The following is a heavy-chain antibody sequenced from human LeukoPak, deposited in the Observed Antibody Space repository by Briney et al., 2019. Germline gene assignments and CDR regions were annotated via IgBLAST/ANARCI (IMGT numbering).Heavy chain of an antibody. CDR1: GGSISSGGYY. J-gene: IGHJ4*02. Sequence: PSETLSLTCTVSGGSISSGGYYWSWIRQHPGKGLEWIGYIYYSGSTYYNPSLKSRVTISVDTSKNQFSLKLSSVTAADTAVYSCASAVSSVGSVAGPPGALDYWGQGTLVTVSS. CDR3: ASAVSSVGSVAGPPGALDY. V-gene: IGHV4-31*03. CDR2: IYYSGST. D-gene: IGHD6-19*01.